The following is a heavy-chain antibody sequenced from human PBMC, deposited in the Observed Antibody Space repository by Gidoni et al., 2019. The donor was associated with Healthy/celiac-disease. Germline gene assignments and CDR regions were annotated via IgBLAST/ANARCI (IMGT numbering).Heavy chain of an antibody. D-gene: IGHD6-6*01. CDR2: IYYSGST. CDR3: ARATYSSSSPRSPFDY. Sequence: QLQLQESGPGLVKPSETLSLTCTVSVGSISSSSYYWGWIRQPPGKGLEWIGSIYYSGSTYYNPSLKSRVTISVDTSKNQFALKLSSVTAADTAVYYCARATYSSSSPRSPFDYWGQGTLVTVSS. J-gene: IGHJ4*02. V-gene: IGHV4-39*07. CDR1: VGSISSSSYY.